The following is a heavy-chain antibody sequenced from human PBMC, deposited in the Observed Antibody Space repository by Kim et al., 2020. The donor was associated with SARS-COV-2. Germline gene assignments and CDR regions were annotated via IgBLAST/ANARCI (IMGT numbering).Heavy chain of an antibody. V-gene: IGHV1-18*04. CDR1: GYTFTSYG. D-gene: IGHD2-15*01. CDR3: ARDSGHRIVVVVAATSSGGNFDY. CDR2: ISAYNGNT. J-gene: IGHJ4*02. Sequence: ASVKVSCKASGYTFTSYGISWVRQAPGQGLEWMGWISAYNGNTNYAQKLQGRVTMTTDTSTSTAYMELRSLRSDDTAVYYCARDSGHRIVVVVAATSSGGNFDYWGQGTLVTVSS.